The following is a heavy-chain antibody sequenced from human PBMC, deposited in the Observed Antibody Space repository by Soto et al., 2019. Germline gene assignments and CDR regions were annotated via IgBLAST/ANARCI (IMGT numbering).Heavy chain of an antibody. V-gene: IGHV4-4*02. CDR1: GGSISSNNW. Sequence: QVQLQESGPGLVKPSGTLSLTCAVSGGSISSNNWWSWVRQPPGKGLEWIGEIFHSGSTHYSPSLKSRVTISVDKSKNQFSLKLTSVTAADTTVYYCARVYSGSYSDYWGQGTLVTVSS. D-gene: IGHD1-26*01. J-gene: IGHJ4*02. CDR3: ARVYSGSYSDY. CDR2: IFHSGST.